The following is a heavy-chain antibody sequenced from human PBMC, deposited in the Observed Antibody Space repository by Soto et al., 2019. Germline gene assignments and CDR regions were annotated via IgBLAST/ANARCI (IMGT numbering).Heavy chain of an antibody. D-gene: IGHD4-17*01. CDR2: IIPIFGTA. Sequence: QVQLVQSGAEVKKPGSSVKVSCKASGGTFSSYAISWVRQAPGQGLEWMGGIIPIFGTANYAQKFQGRVTITADESTSTAYMELSSLTSEDTAVYYCARDLSTVTNDYYYYYGMDVWGQGTTVTVSS. V-gene: IGHV1-69*01. CDR1: GGTFSSYA. J-gene: IGHJ6*02. CDR3: ARDLSTVTNDYYYYYGMDV.